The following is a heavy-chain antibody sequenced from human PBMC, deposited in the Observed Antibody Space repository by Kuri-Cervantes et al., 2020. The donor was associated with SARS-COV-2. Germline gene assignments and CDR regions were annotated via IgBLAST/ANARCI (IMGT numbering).Heavy chain of an antibody. V-gene: IGHV4-59*11. CDR1: GGSISSHY. J-gene: IGHJ6*03. CDR2: IYYSGST. Sequence: SETLSLTCTVSGGSISSHYWSWIRQPPGKGLEWIGYIYYSGSTNYNPSLKSRVTISVDTSKNQFSLKLSSVTAADTAVYYCARDQYCSGGSCYDNYYYVDVWGKGTTVTVSS. CDR3: ARDQYCSGGSCYDNYYYVDV. D-gene: IGHD2-15*01.